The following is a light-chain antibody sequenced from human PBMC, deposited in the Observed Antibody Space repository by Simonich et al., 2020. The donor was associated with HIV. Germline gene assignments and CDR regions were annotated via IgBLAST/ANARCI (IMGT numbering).Light chain of an antibody. J-gene: IGKJ1*01. CDR1: QSVSNY. V-gene: IGKV3-11*01. CDR3: QQRSNWPRT. CDR2: DAS. Sequence: EIVLTQSPATLSLSPGERATLSRRASQSVSNYLAWYQQKPGQAPRLLIYDASKRATGIPARFRGSGSGKDFTLTISSLGPEDFAVYYCQQRSNWPRTFGQGTKVEIK.